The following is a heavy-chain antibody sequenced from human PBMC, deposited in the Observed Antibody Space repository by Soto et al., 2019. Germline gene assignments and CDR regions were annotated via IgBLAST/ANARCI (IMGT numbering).Heavy chain of an antibody. CDR3: AKGYYDYLDY. Sequence: QAGGSLRLSCAASGFTFSSYGMHWVRQAPGKGLEWVAVISYDGSNKYYADSVKGRFTISRDNSKNTLYLQMNSLRAEDTAVYYCAKGYYDYLDYWGQGTLVTVSS. CDR2: ISYDGSNK. J-gene: IGHJ4*02. D-gene: IGHD3-10*01. CDR1: GFTFSSYG. V-gene: IGHV3-30*18.